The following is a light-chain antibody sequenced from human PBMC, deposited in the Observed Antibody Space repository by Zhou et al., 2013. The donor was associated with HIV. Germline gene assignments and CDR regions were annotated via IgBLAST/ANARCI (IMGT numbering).Light chain of an antibody. Sequence: QSALTQPASVSGSPGQSITISCTGTSSDVGGYKYVSWYQQHPGKAPKLMIYDVSYRPSGVSNRFSGSKSGNTASLTISGLQAEDEADYYCCSYAGSSTFVFGTGTKVTVL. V-gene: IGLV2-14*03. CDR2: DVS. CDR3: CSYAGSSTFV. J-gene: IGLJ1*01. CDR1: SSDVGGYKY.